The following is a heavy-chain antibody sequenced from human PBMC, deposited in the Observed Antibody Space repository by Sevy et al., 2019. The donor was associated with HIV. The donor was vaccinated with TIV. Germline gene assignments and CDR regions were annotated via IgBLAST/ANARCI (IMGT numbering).Heavy chain of an antibody. CDR3: ARDGVSSGWYRGYYFDY. Sequence: GGSLRLSCAASRFTFNTYARHWVRQAPGKGLDWVAFISYDGTNEYYADSVKGRFTISRDNSKNTLYLQMNSLRAEDTAVYYCARDGVSSGWYRGYYFDYWGQGTLVTVSS. D-gene: IGHD6-19*01. J-gene: IGHJ4*02. CDR1: RFTFNTYA. CDR2: ISYDGTNE. V-gene: IGHV3-30*04.